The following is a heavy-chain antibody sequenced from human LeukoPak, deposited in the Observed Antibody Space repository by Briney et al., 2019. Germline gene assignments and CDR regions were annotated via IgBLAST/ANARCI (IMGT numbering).Heavy chain of an antibody. D-gene: IGHD4-11*01. CDR2: IYSGGST. V-gene: IGHV3-53*01. CDR3: ARTRVDTTTFDYFDY. CDR1: GFTVSTNF. J-gene: IGHJ4*02. Sequence: GGSLRLSCVVSGFTVSTNFMSWVRQAPGERLDWVSVIYSGGSTYYADSVKGRFTISRDNSKNTLYLQMNSLRAEDTAVYYCARTRVDTTTFDYFDYWGQGTLDTVSS.